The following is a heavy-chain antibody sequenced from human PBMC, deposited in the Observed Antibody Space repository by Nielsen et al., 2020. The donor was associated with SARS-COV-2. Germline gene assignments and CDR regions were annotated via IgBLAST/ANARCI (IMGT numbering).Heavy chain of an antibody. CDR2: INHSGST. D-gene: IGHD3-10*01. J-gene: IGHJ6*02. CDR3: ARGSISMVRGVIQNYYYYYGMDV. Sequence: WIRQPPGKGLEWIGEINHSGSTNYNPSLKSRVTISVDTSKNQFSLKLSSVTVADTAVYYCARGSISMVRGVIQNYYYYYGMDVWGQGTTVTVSS. V-gene: IGHV4-34*01.